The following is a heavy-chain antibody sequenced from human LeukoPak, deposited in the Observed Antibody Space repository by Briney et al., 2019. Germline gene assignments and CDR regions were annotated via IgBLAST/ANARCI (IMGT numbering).Heavy chain of an antibody. J-gene: IGHJ5*02. CDR3: ARGWRIAVAGTSWFDP. V-gene: IGHV4-34*01. CDR2: INHSGST. CDR1: GGSFSGYY. D-gene: IGHD6-19*01. Sequence: SETLSLTCAVYGGSFSGYYWSCIRQPPGKGLEWIGEINHSGSTNYNPSLKSRVTISVDTSKNQFSLKLSSVTAADTAVYYCARGWRIAVAGTSWFDPWGQGTLVTVSS.